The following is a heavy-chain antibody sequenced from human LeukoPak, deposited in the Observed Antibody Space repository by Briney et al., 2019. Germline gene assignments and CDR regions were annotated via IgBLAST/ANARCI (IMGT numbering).Heavy chain of an antibody. CDR1: GFTVSSNY. J-gene: IGHJ4*02. D-gene: IGHD4-17*01. Sequence: GGSLRLSCAASGFTVSSNYMSWVRQAPGKGLERVSALYSGGTTYYADAVKGRFTISGDNSKNMLYLQMNSLRAEDTAVYYCARAPTVTTTWDYWGQGTLVTVSS. V-gene: IGHV3-66*01. CDR3: ARAPTVTTTWDY. CDR2: LYSGGTT.